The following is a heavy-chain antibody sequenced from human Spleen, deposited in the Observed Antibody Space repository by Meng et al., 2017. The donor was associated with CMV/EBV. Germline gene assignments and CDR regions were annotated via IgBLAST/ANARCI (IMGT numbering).Heavy chain of an antibody. Sequence: SCKASGYTFSSFGISWVRQAPGQGLEWVSSFSSSSSYIYYADSVKGRFTISRDNAKNSLYLQMNSLRAEDTAVYYCARGFNWNYGIYPIDYWGQGTLVTVSS. CDR1: GYTFSSFG. CDR2: FSSSSSYI. J-gene: IGHJ4*02. V-gene: IGHV3-21*01. CDR3: ARGFNWNYGIYPIDY. D-gene: IGHD1-7*01.